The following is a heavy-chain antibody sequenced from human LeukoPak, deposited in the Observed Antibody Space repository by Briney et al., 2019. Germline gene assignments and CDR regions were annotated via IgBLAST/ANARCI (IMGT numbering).Heavy chain of an antibody. CDR2: ISATGSST. D-gene: IGHD3-16*01. V-gene: IGHV3-23*01. CDR1: GFTFSSYA. CDR3: AKDLDFDYVRMVDY. J-gene: IGHJ4*02. Sequence: GGSLRLSCAASGFTFSSYAMSWVCQTPGKGLEWVSGISATGSSTYYADSVKGRFTISRDNSKNTLSLQMNSLRAEDTAVYYCAKDLDFDYVRMVDYWGQGTLVTVSS.